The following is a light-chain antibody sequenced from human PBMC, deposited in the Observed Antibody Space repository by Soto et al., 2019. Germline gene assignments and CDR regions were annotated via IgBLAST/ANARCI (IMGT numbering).Light chain of an antibody. CDR1: QSVTNK. CDR2: YAS. J-gene: IGKJ1*01. Sequence: EMLMTQTPATLSVSPGERVSLSCSASQSVTNKLAWYQQRPGQPPRLLLYYASTRATGVPATFSGSGSGTDFTLTISSLQSEDFAVYYCQQYNNWPQTFGQGTKVDIK. V-gene: IGKV3-15*01. CDR3: QQYNNWPQT.